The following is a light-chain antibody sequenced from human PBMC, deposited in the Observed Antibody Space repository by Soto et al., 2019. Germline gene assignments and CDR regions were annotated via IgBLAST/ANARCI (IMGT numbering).Light chain of an antibody. V-gene: IGKV3-11*01. J-gene: IGKJ4*02. Sequence: EVVLTQSPPSLSLSPGARATPSCRARQNVGNILAWYQQKPGQAPRLLIYDTSTRAGGFLARFSGGGAGTDFALTISSLEPEDFAIYYCQQRSSWPPLTFGGGTKVE. CDR1: QNVGNI. CDR3: QQRSSWPPLT. CDR2: DTS.